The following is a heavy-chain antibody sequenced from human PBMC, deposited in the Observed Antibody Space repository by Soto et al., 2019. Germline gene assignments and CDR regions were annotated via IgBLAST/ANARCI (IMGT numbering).Heavy chain of an antibody. V-gene: IGHV3-74*01. CDR2: INSDGSST. J-gene: IGHJ4*02. Sequence: GGSLRLSCAASGFTFSSYWMHWVRQAPGKGLVWVSRINSDGSSTSYADSVKGRFTISRDNAKNTLYLQMNSLRAEDTAVYYCAVSTYYDSSGYPRNWGQGTLVTVSS. CDR3: AVSTYYDSSGYPRN. D-gene: IGHD3-22*01. CDR1: GFTFSSYW.